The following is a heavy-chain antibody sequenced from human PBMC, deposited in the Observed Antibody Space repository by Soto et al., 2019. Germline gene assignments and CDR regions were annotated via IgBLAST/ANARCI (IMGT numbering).Heavy chain of an antibody. CDR1: GFTFNRYG. CDR3: AKDRTTGTQGLFYGLDV. V-gene: IGHV3-30*18. CDR2: ISFDGSDK. J-gene: IGHJ6*01. D-gene: IGHD4-4*01. Sequence: PGGSLRLSCVASGFTFNRYGMHWVRQAPGKGLEWVALISFDGSDKFYLDSVKGRFTLSRDNSKNTMFLQMNNLRSEDTALYYCAKDRTTGTQGLFYGLDVWGQGTTVTVS.